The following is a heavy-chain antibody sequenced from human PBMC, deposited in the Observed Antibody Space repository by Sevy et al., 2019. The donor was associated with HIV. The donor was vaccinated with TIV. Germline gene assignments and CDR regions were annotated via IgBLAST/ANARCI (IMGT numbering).Heavy chain of an antibody. Sequence: SETLSLTCTVSGGSISSYYWSWIRQPPGKGLEWIGYIYYSGSTNYNPSLKSRVTISVDTSKNQFSLKLSSVTAADTAVYYCARDGAGTPEARLDYYYMDVWGKGTTVTVSS. D-gene: IGHD1-1*01. CDR3: ARDGAGTPEARLDYYYMDV. V-gene: IGHV4-59*01. CDR1: GGSISSYY. J-gene: IGHJ6*03. CDR2: IYYSGST.